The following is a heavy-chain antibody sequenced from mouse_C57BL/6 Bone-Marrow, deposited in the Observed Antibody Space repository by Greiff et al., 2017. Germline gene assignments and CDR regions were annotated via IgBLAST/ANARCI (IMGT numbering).Heavy chain of an antibody. CDR3: ARGYYGSLYFDY. Sequence: QVQLQQPGAELVKPGASVKLSCKASGYTFTSYWMHWVKQRPGQGLERIGMIHPNSGSTNYNEKFKSKATLTVDKSSSTAYMQLISLASEDSAVYYCARGYYGSLYFDYWGQGTTLTVSS. CDR1: GYTFTSYW. J-gene: IGHJ2*01. D-gene: IGHD1-1*01. V-gene: IGHV1-64*01. CDR2: IHPNSGST.